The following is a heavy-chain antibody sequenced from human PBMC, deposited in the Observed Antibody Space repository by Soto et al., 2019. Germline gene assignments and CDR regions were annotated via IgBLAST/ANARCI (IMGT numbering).Heavy chain of an antibody. CDR2: SIPLYGTG. V-gene: IGHV1-69*06. D-gene: IGHD3-10*01. CDR3: ARVRVIRGVIPSHFGL. J-gene: IGHJ4*02. CDR1: GGTFNSYG. Sequence: QAHLAQSGAEVKRPGSSVTVSCKASGGTFNSYGISWVRQAPGQGLDWMGVSIPLYGTGNYAQKFQGRVSIPADKSTSTAYMDLNSLRSAETAVYYCARVRVIRGVIPSHFGLWGQGTLVTVSS.